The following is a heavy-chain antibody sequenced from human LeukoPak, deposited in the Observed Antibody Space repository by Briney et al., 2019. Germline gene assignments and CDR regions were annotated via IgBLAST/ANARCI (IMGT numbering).Heavy chain of an antibody. V-gene: IGHV4-38-2*02. CDR2: IYHSGST. CDR1: GGSISSYY. CDR3: ARDGPYYYDSSGYYDAFDI. J-gene: IGHJ3*02. D-gene: IGHD3-22*01. Sequence: SETLSLTCTVSGGSISSYYWGWIRQPPGKGLEWIGSIYHSGSTYYNPSLKSRVIMSLDTSKNQFSLKLSSVTAADTAVYYCARDGPYYYDSSGYYDAFDIWGQGTMVTVSS.